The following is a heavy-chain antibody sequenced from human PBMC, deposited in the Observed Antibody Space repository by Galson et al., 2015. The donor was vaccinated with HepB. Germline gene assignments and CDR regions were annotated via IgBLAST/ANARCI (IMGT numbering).Heavy chain of an antibody. CDR1: GGSFSGYY. J-gene: IGHJ4*02. CDR3: ARAALWSPAGFDY. CDR2: INHSGST. V-gene: IGHV4-34*01. D-gene: IGHD2-21*01. Sequence: SETLSLTCAVYGGSFSGYYWSWIRQPPGKGLEWIGEINHSGSTNYNPSLKSRVTISVDTSKNQFSLKLSSVTAADTAVYYCARAALWSPAGFDYWGQGTLVTVSS.